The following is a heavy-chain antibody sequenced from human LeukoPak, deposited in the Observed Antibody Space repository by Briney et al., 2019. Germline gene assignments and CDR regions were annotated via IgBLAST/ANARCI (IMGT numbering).Heavy chain of an antibody. D-gene: IGHD6-6*01. Sequence: PGGSLRLSCAASGFTVSSNYMSWVRQAPGKGLEWVSVIYSGGSTYYADSVKGRFTISRDNSKNTLYLQMNSLRAEDTAVYYCARDDEPRSSDGYYYYGMDVWGQGTTVTVSS. CDR2: IYSGGST. J-gene: IGHJ6*02. V-gene: IGHV3-53*01. CDR3: ARDDEPRSSDGYYYYGMDV. CDR1: GFTVSSNY.